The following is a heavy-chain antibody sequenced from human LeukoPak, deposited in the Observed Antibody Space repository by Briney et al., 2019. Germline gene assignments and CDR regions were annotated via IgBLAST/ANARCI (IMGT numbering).Heavy chain of an antibody. CDR3: ARGRIVGATPDAFDI. CDR2: IIPIFGTA. CDR1: GGTFSSYA. V-gene: IGHV1-69*13. J-gene: IGHJ3*02. D-gene: IGHD1-26*01. Sequence: SVKASCTASGGTFSSYAISWVRQAPGQGLEWMGGIIPIFGTANYAQKFQGRVTITADESTSTAYMELSSLRSEDTAVYYCARGRIVGATPDAFDIWGQGTMVTVSS.